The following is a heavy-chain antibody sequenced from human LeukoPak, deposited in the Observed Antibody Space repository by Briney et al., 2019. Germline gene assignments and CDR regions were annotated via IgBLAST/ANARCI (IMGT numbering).Heavy chain of an antibody. J-gene: IGHJ5*02. V-gene: IGHV3-74*01. Sequence: GGSLRLSCEASGFTFSNYWMHWVRQAPGKGLVWASRINSDGSSTSYADSVRGRFTISRDNAKNTLYLQMNSLRAEDTAVYYCAPNWFDPWGQGTLVTVSS. CDR1: GFTFSNYW. CDR2: INSDGSST. CDR3: APNWFDP.